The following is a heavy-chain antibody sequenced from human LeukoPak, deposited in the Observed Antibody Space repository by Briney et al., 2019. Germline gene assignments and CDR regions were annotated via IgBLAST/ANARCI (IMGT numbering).Heavy chain of an antibody. V-gene: IGHV3-23*01. D-gene: IGHD6-6*01. CDR1: GFTFSSYG. J-gene: IGHJ4*02. CDR2: INGGGGST. CDR3: AKRSSPLVRPTFDY. Sequence: PGGSLRLSCAASGFTFSSYGMHWVRQAPGKGLEWVSAINGGGGSTYYADSVKGRFTISRDNSKNTLYLQMNSLRAEDTAVYYCAKRSSPLVRPTFDYWGQGTLVTVSS.